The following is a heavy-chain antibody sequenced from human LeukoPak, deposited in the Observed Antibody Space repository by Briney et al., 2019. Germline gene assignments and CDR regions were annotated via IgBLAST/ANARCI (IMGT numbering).Heavy chain of an antibody. CDR1: GFTLNNYG. J-gene: IGHJ4*02. D-gene: IGHD3-9*01. Sequence: GGSLRLSCAASGFTLNNYGMHWVRQPPGKGLGWVAMISHDGTKKYYADSVKGRFTTSRDNSKKTLDLQMDSLKVEDTAVYYCAKAGFYDILTGYYFDFWGQGALVTVSS. CDR2: ISHDGTKK. CDR3: AKAGFYDILTGYYFDF. V-gene: IGHV3-30*18.